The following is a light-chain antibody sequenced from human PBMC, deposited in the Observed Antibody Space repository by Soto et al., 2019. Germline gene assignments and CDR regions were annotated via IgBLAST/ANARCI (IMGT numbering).Light chain of an antibody. J-gene: IGKJ5*01. CDR1: QSVTSNY. CDR3: QQYGSSPPIT. Sequence: EIVLTQSPGTLSLSPGERATLSCRAGQSVTSNYLAWYQQKPGQAPRLLVYGASSRATGIPDRFSGSGSGTDFTLTISRLEPEDFAVYYCQQYGSSPPITFGQGTRLEVK. V-gene: IGKV3-20*01. CDR2: GAS.